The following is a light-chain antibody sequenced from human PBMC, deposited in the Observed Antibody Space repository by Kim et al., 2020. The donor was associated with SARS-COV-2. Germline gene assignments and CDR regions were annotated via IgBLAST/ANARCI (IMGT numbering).Light chain of an antibody. J-gene: IGKJ2*03. CDR2: KAS. Sequence: SVGDRVTITCRASQSISSWLAWYQQKPGKAPKLLIYKASSLESGVPSRFSGSGSGTEFTLTISSLQPDDFATYYCQQYNSYSPRYSFGQGTKLEIK. CDR3: QQYNSYSPRYS. V-gene: IGKV1-5*03. CDR1: QSISSW.